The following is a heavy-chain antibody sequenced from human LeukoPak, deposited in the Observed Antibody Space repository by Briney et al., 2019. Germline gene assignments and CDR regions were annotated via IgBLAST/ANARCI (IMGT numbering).Heavy chain of an antibody. J-gene: IGHJ4*02. CDR3: ARGFPIDY. CDR1: GFTFSNSW. CDR2: IKRDGSEK. V-gene: IGHV3-7*04. Sequence: GGSLRLSCAASGFTFSNSWMNWVRRAPGKGLEWVANIKRDGSEKYYVDSVKGRFTISRDNAKNSLYLQMNSLRAEDTAVYYCARGFPIDYWGQGTLVTVSS.